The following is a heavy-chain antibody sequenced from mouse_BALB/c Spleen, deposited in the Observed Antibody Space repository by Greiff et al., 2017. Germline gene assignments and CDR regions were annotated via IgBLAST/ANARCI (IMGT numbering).Heavy chain of an antibody. J-gene: IGHJ4*01. CDR2: ISDGGSYT. D-gene: IGHD2-2*01. CDR3: ASLWLRRGYAMDY. Sequence: EVQRVESGGGLVKPGGSLTLSCAASGFSFSDYYMYWVRQTPEKRLEWVATISDGGSYTYYPDSVKGRFTISRDNAKNNLYLQMSSLKSEDTAMYYCASLWLRRGYAMDYWGQGTSVTVSA. CDR1: GFSFSDYY. V-gene: IGHV5-4*02.